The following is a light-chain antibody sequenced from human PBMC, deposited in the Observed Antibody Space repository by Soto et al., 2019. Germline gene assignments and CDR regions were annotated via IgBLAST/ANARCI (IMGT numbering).Light chain of an antibody. J-gene: IGKJ4*01. CDR1: QSVSTN. CDR3: QQYNIWPLT. Sequence: ILMAQSPSTLSVSPGERATLSCRASQSVSTNFAWYQQKPGQAPRLLIYGASTRASGIPARFSGSGSGTEVTLTISSLQSEDFAVYYCQQYNIWPLTFGGGTKVDIK. V-gene: IGKV3-15*01. CDR2: GAS.